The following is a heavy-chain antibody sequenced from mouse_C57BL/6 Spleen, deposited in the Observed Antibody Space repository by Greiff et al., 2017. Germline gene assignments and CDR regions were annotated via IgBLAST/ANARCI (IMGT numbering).Heavy chain of an antibody. CDR2: IYPGSGST. CDR1: GYPFTSSW. D-gene: IGHD2-2*01. V-gene: IGHV1-55*01. J-gene: IGHJ1*03. CDR3: GSTMVTYWYFDV. Sequence: VQLQQPGAELVKPGASVKMSCKASGYPFTSSWITWVKQRPGQGLEWIGDIYPGSGSTNYNEKFKSKATLTVDTSSSTAYMQLSRLTSEDSAVYYCGSTMVTYWYFDVWGTGTTATVTS.